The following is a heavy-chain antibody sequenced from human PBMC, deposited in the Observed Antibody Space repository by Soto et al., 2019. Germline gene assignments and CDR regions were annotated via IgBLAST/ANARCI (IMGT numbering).Heavy chain of an antibody. CDR1: GFTFSSYE. CDR3: SRDRWGEQRWGGYYYYGMDV. Sequence: EVQLVESGGGFVQPGGSLRLSCAASGFTFSSYEMNWVRQAPGKGLEWVSYISSSGSTIYYADSVKGRFTISRDNAKNLLYLQMDSRRAEDTAVYYCSRDRWGEQRWGGYYYYGMDVWGQGTTVTVAS. CDR2: ISSSGSTI. V-gene: IGHV3-48*03. D-gene: IGHD5-18*01. J-gene: IGHJ6*02.